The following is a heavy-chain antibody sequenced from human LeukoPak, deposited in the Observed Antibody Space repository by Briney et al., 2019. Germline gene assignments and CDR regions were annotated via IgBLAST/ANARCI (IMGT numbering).Heavy chain of an antibody. Sequence: GASVKVSCKASGINFNTAAMQWVRQSRGHRLEWIGWIFVDSDTAKYAQKFQDRVTITSDMSTSTAFMELSSLTAEDTGVYYCARNDSSGYFDYWGQGTLVTVSS. CDR2: IFVDSDTA. J-gene: IGHJ4*02. CDR1: GINFNTAA. D-gene: IGHD3-22*01. V-gene: IGHV1-58*02. CDR3: ARNDSSGYFDY.